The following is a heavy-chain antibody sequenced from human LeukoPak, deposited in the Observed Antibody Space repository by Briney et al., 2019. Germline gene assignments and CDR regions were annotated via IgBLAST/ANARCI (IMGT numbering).Heavy chain of an antibody. J-gene: IGHJ4*02. V-gene: IGHV3-11*06. CDR3: ARVGSRGFLHDYVWGSYRPFDY. CDR2: ISSSSSYT. D-gene: IGHD3-16*02. Sequence: GGSLRLSCAASGFTFSDYYMSWIRQAPGKGLEWVSYISSSSSYTNYADSVKGRFTISRDNAKSSLYLQMNSLRAEDTAVYYCARVGSRGFLHDYVWGSYRPFDYWGQGTLVTVSS. CDR1: GFTFSDYY.